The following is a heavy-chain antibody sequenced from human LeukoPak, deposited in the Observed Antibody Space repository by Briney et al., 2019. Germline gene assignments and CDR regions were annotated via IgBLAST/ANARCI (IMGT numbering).Heavy chain of an antibody. CDR3: SRAGDSLSGGDY. CDR1: GFTFSSYG. V-gene: IGHV3-30*03. D-gene: IGHD3-22*01. Sequence: PGGSLRLSCAASGFTFSSYGMHWVRQAPGKGLEWVAVISYDGSNKYYADSVKGRFTISRDNSKNTLYLQMNSLRAEDTAVYYCSRAGDSLSGGDYWGQGTLVTVSS. J-gene: IGHJ4*02. CDR2: ISYDGSNK.